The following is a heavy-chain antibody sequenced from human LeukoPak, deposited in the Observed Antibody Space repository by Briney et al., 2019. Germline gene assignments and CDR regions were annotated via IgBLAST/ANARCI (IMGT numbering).Heavy chain of an antibody. Sequence: PSETLSLTCTVAGGSISSYYWSWIRQPPAKGLEWIGYIYYSGSTNYNPSLKSRVTISVDTSKNQFSLKLSSVTAADTAVYYCARQGVVGAIDYWGQGTLVTVSS. CDR3: ARQGVVGAIDY. CDR1: GGSISSYY. D-gene: IGHD1-26*01. V-gene: IGHV4-59*08. J-gene: IGHJ4*02. CDR2: IYYSGST.